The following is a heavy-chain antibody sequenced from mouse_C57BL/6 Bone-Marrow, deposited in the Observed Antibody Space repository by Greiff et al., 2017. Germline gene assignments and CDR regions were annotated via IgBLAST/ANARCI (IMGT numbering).Heavy chain of an antibody. CDR3: ARVPYYYGFDY. CDR2: ISDGGSYT. V-gene: IGHV5-4*01. J-gene: IGHJ2*01. CDR1: GFTFSSYA. D-gene: IGHD1-1*01. Sequence: DVHLVESGGGLVKPGGSLKLSCAASGFTFSSYAMSWVRQTPEKRLEWVATISDGGSYTYYPDNVKGRFTISRDNAKNNLYLQMSHLKSEDTAMYYCARVPYYYGFDYWGQGTTLTVSS.